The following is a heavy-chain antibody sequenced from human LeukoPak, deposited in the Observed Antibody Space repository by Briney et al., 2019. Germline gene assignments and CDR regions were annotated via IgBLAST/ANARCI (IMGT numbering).Heavy chain of an antibody. CDR2: IYYSGST. V-gene: IGHV4-59*08. CDR3: ASQSGYYSAFDI. J-gene: IGHJ3*02. CDR1: GGSISIYY. D-gene: IGHD3-22*01. Sequence: SETLSLTCTVSGGSISIYYWSWIRQPPGKGLEWIGYIYYSGSTNYNPSLKSRVTISVDTSKNQFSLKLSSVTAADTAVYYCASQSGYYSAFDIWGQGTMVTVSS.